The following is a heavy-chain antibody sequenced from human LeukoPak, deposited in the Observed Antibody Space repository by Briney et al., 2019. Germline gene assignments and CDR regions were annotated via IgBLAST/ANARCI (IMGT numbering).Heavy chain of an antibody. CDR3: ASGMEGWYFDL. D-gene: IGHD3-3*01. V-gene: IGHV1-2*02. Sequence: WMGWINPNSGGTNYTQKFQGRVTMTRDTSISTAYMELISLRSDDTAVYYCASGMEGWYFDLWGRGTLVTVSS. CDR2: INPNSGGT. J-gene: IGHJ2*01.